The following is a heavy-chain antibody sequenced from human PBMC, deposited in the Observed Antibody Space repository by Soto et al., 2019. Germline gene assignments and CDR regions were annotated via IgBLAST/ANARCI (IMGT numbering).Heavy chain of an antibody. CDR1: GFTFSSYA. D-gene: IGHD3-22*01. CDR2: ISYDGSNK. CDR3: AKDWTYYYDSSGYPNTPSFDY. J-gene: IGHJ4*02. V-gene: IGHV3-30*04. Sequence: PGGSLRLSCAASGFTFSSYAMHWVRQAPGKGLEWEAVISYDGSNKYYADSVKGRFTISRDNSKNTLYLQMNSLRAEDTAVYYCAKDWTYYYDSSGYPNTPSFDYWGQGTLVTVSS.